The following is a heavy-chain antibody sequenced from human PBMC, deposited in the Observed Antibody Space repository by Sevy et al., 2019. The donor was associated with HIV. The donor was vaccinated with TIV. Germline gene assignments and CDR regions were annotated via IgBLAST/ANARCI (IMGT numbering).Heavy chain of an antibody. CDR1: GFTFSTYA. J-gene: IGHJ4*02. CDR2: ISHDGSNK. CDR3: ARDRSSSWMNYFFDY. D-gene: IGHD6-13*01. Sequence: GESLKISCAASGFTFSTYAMHWVRQAPGKGLEWVAVISHDGSNKSYADSVKGRFTISRDNSKNTLYLQMNSLRAEDTAVYYCARDRSSSWMNYFFDYWGQGALVTVSS. V-gene: IGHV3-30*04.